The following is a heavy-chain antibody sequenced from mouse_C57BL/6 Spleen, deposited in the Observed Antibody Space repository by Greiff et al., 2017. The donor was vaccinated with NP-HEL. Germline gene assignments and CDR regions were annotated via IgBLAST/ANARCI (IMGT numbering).Heavy chain of an antibody. V-gene: IGHV3-1*01. J-gene: IGHJ3*01. CDR3: ARGGDDYDPAWFAY. CDR2: ISYSGST. D-gene: IGHD2-4*01. Sequence: EVQLQESGPGMVKPSQSLSLTCTVTGYSITSGYDWHWIRHFPGNKLEWMGYISYSGSTNYNPSLKSRISITHDTSKNHFFLKLNSVTTEDTATYYCARGGDDYDPAWFAYWGQGTLVTVSA. CDR1: GYSITSGYD.